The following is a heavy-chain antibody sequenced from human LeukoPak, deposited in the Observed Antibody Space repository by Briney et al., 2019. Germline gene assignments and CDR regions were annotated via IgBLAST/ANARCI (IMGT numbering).Heavy chain of an antibody. J-gene: IGHJ4*02. CDR3: ARHQYPPTYFDY. CDR1: SDSMNYYY. V-gene: IGHV4-59*08. Sequence: SETLSLTCTVSSDSMNYYYWSWIRQPPGKGLEWIGYIYFSGSTYYIPSLKSRVSISIDTSKNQFSLQLTSVTAADTAVYYCARHQYPPTYFDYWGQGTLVTVSS. D-gene: IGHD2-2*02. CDR2: IYFSGST.